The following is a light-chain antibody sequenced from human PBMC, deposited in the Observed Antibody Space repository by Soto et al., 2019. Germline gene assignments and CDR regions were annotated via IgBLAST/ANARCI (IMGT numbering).Light chain of an antibody. CDR3: QPRRNWPP. CDR1: QSVSSY. Sequence: EIVLTQSPATLSLSPGERATLSCRASQSVSSYLAWYQQKPGQAPRLLIYDASNRATGIPARFSGSGSGTDFTLTICSLEREDFAVYYCQPRRNWPPFGPGTKVDIK. V-gene: IGKV3-11*01. J-gene: IGKJ3*01. CDR2: DAS.